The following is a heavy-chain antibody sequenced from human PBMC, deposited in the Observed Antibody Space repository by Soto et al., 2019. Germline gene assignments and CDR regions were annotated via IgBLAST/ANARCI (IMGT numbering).Heavy chain of an antibody. CDR2: IYGDDDK. D-gene: IGHD2-2*01. V-gene: IGHV2-5*02. CDR1: GFSLTSGGVG. Sequence: QITLKESGPTLVKPTQTLTLTCTFSGFSLTSGGVGVAWIRPPPGKAPEWLALIYGDDDKRFRPSLKNRLSITRDNSRNEVVLKMTKMDPVDTATFFCAHKHAATWLFDYWGQGILVTVSP. J-gene: IGHJ4*02. CDR3: AHKHAATWLFDY.